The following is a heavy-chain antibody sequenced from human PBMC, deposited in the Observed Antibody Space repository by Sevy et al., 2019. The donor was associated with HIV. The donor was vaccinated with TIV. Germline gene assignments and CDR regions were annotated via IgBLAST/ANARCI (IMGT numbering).Heavy chain of an antibody. CDR3: ARGATIALWPLSDY. Sequence: GGSLRLSCAASGFTFSSYEMNWVRQAPGKGLEWVSYISISGSTIYYSDSVKGRFTISRDNAKNSLYLQMNSLRAEDMAVYYCARGATIALWPLSDYWGQGTLVTVSS. V-gene: IGHV3-48*03. CDR2: ISISGSTI. D-gene: IGHD6-13*01. CDR1: GFTFSSYE. J-gene: IGHJ4*02.